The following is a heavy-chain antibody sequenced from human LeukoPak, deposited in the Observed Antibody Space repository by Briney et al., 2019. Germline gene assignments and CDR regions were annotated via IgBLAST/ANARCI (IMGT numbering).Heavy chain of an antibody. CDR2: FDSEDGET. CDR3: ATDRPEGAVAGTPVC. Sequence: ASVKVSCKVSGYTLTELSMHWVRQAPGKGLEWMGGFDSEDGETIYAQKFQGRVTMTEDTSTDTAYMELSSLRSEDTAVYYCATDRPEGAVAGTPVCWGQGTLVTVSS. J-gene: IGHJ4*02. D-gene: IGHD6-19*01. V-gene: IGHV1-24*01. CDR1: GYTLTELS.